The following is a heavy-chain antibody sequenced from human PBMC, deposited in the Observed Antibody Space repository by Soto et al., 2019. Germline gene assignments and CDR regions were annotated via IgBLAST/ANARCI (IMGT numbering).Heavy chain of an antibody. CDR1: GGSFSGYY. D-gene: IGHD2-2*01. Sequence: QVQLQQWGAGLLKPSETLSLTCAVYGGSFSGYYWSWIRQPPGKGLEWIGEINHSGSTNYNPSLKGRVTISVDTCKNQFSLKLSSVTAADTAVYYCARVGIVVVPAAIWSYYYYGMDVWGQGTTVTVSS. V-gene: IGHV4-34*01. CDR2: INHSGST. CDR3: ARVGIVVVPAAIWSYYYYGMDV. J-gene: IGHJ6*02.